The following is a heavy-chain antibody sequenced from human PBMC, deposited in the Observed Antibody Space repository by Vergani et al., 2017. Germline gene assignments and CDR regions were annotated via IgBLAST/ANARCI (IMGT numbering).Heavy chain of an antibody. Sequence: EVQLLESGGGLVQPGGSLRLSCAASGFTFSSYAMSWVRQAPGKGLEWVSAISGSGGSTYYADSVKGRFSISRDNAKSSLFLQMDSLRAEDTAVYYCARDQRDYNNYPGTFDIWGQGSMVTVSS. V-gene: IGHV3-23*01. J-gene: IGHJ3*02. CDR1: GFTFSSYA. CDR3: ARDQRDYNNYPGTFDI. D-gene: IGHD5-24*01. CDR2: ISGSGGST.